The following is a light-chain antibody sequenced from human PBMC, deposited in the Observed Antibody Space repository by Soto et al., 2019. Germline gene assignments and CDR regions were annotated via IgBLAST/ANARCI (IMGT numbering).Light chain of an antibody. CDR1: SSDVGGYTY. J-gene: IGLJ3*02. CDR3: TSYKSSNPRG. V-gene: IGLV2-14*01. Sequence: QSALTQPASVSGSPGQSITISCTGTSSDVGGYTYVSWYQQHPGKAPKLMIYQVSNRPSGISNRFSGSKSGNTASLTISGPQTEEEADYYCTSYKSSNPRGFGGGTKLTVL. CDR2: QVS.